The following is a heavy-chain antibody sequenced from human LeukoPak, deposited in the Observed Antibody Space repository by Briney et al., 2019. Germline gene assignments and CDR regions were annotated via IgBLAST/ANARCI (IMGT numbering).Heavy chain of an antibody. V-gene: IGHV3-21*01. Sequence: KPGGSLRLSCAASGFTFSLYGMNWVRQAPGKGLEWVASISSSGSYMYYADSLKGRFTISRDNAKNSLYLQMNSLRGEDTAVYYCARKQRSSSSHFDHWGQGTLVTVSS. CDR2: ISSSGSYM. D-gene: IGHD6-6*01. J-gene: IGHJ4*02. CDR3: ARKQRSSSSHFDH. CDR1: GFTFSLYG.